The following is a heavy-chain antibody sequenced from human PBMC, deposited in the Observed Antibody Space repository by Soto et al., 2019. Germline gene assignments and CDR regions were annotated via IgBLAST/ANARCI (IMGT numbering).Heavy chain of an antibody. CDR1: GFTFDDYG. V-gene: IGHV3-9*01. CDR3: AKARGGIDY. CDR2: ISWDSGSI. D-gene: IGHD3-16*01. Sequence: EVQLEECGGGLVQPGWSLRLSCVGSGFTFDDYGMHWVRQAPGKGLEWVSGISWDSGSIGYAESVKGRFTISRDNAKNALYLQMNSLRTEDTALYYCAKARGGIDYWGQGTLVTVSS. J-gene: IGHJ4*02.